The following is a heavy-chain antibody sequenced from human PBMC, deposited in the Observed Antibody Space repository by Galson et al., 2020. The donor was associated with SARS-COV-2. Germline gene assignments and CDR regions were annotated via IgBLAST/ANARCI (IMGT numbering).Heavy chain of an antibody. Sequence: TGGSLRLSCAASGFTFSSYGMHWVRQAPGKGLEWVAVISYDGSNKYYADSVKGRFTISRDNSKNTLYLQMNSLRAEDTAVYYCAKEMGGYYYYYYGMDVWGQGTTVTVSS. J-gene: IGHJ6*02. CDR1: GFTFSSYG. CDR3: AKEMGGYYYYYYGMDV. CDR2: ISYDGSNK. V-gene: IGHV3-30*18. D-gene: IGHD2-8*01.